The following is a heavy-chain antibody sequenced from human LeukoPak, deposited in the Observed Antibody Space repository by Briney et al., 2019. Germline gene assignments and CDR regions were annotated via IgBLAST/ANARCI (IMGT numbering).Heavy chain of an antibody. CDR2: MHYSGST. V-gene: IGHV4-59*01. Sequence: SETLSLTCTVSGGSISSYYWSWIRQPPGKGLEWIGYMHYSGSTNCNPSLKSRVTISVDTSKNQFSLKLSSVTAADTAVYYCARHGYSSGSLAWFDPWGQGTQVTVSS. CDR1: GGSISSYY. D-gene: IGHD6-19*01. CDR3: ARHGYSSGSLAWFDP. J-gene: IGHJ5*02.